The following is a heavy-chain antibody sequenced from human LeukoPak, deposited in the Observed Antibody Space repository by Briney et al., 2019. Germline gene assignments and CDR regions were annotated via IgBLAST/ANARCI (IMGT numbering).Heavy chain of an antibody. J-gene: IGHJ4*02. Sequence: GGSLRLSCTASGFTFGDYAMSWFRQAPGKRLEWVGFIRSKAYGGTTEYAASVKGRFTISRDDSKSIAYLQMNSLKTEDTAVYYCTRDLIRRDGYNSGYWGQGTLVTVSS. D-gene: IGHD5-24*01. CDR3: TRDLIRRDGYNSGY. CDR2: IRSKAYGGTT. V-gene: IGHV3-49*03. CDR1: GFTFGDYA.